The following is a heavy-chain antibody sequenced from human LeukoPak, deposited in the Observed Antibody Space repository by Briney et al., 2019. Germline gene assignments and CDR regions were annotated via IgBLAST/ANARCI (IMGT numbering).Heavy chain of an antibody. CDR1: GYTFTDYS. V-gene: IGHV1-18*01. CDR2: ISAYNGNT. D-gene: IGHD6-13*01. Sequence: ASVKVSCKASGYTFTDYSIHWVRQAPGQGLEWMGWISAYNGNTNYAQKLQGRVTMTTDTSTSTAYMELRSLRSDDTAVYYCARLSGAGTTDAFDIWGQGTMVTVSS. CDR3: ARLSGAGTTDAFDI. J-gene: IGHJ3*02.